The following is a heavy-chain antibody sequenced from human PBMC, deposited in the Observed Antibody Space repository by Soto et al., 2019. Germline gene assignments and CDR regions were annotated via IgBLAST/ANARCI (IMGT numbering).Heavy chain of an antibody. CDR1: GFTFSDFG. CDR3: TKAIAVGGYHFDF. Sequence: ESGGDVVRPGGSLRLSCAASGFTFSDFGMHWVRQTPGKGLEWVALIWHDGGEKNYADSVKGRFTISRDNSMNTLFLQMNSLRAEDAGVYYCTKAIAVGGYHFDFWGHGTPVTVSS. V-gene: IGHV3-33*06. D-gene: IGHD6-19*01. J-gene: IGHJ4*01. CDR2: IWHDGGEK.